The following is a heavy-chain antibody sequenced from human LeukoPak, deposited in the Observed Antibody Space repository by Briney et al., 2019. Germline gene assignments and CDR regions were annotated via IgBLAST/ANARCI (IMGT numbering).Heavy chain of an antibody. Sequence: SETLSLTCTVSGGSISSYYWSWIRQPPGKGLEWIGYIYYSGSTNYNPSLKSRVTISVDTSKNQFSLKLSSVTAADTAVYYCARGGLYYDILTGYIFDAFDIWGQGTMVTVSS. D-gene: IGHD3-9*01. J-gene: IGHJ3*02. V-gene: IGHV4-59*01. CDR1: GGSISSYY. CDR2: IYYSGST. CDR3: ARGGLYYDILTGYIFDAFDI.